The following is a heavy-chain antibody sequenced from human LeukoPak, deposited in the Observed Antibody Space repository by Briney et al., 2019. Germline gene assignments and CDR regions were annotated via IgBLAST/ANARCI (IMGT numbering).Heavy chain of an antibody. D-gene: IGHD5-12*01. CDR3: AKESGYDYPIDY. Sequence: GRSLRLSCAASGFTFSSYAMHWVRQAPGKGLEWVAVISYDGSNKYYADSVKGRFTISRDNSKNTLYLQMNSLRAEDTAVYYCAKESGYDYPIDYWGQGTLVTVSS. V-gene: IGHV3-30-3*01. CDR2: ISYDGSNK. CDR1: GFTFSSYA. J-gene: IGHJ4*02.